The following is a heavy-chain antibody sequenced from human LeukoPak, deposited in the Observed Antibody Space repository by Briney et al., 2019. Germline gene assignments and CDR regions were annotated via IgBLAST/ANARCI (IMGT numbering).Heavy chain of an antibody. V-gene: IGHV4-39*01. D-gene: IGHD2-15*01. CDR1: VDSLSSKDYS. Sequence: FEGLLLGFTISVDSLSSKDYSSGRIRQPPGEGLDRTRPIFYRGSTFYNPSLMSRVIISVDTSKNQFSLKLSSVTAADTAVYYCARQTSDGLLEYWGQRSLVTVSS. CDR3: ARQTSDGLLEY. J-gene: IGHJ4*02. CDR2: IFYRGST.